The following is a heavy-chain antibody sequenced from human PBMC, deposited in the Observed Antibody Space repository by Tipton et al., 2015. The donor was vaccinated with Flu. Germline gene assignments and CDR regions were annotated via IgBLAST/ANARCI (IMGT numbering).Heavy chain of an antibody. Sequence: QLVQSGAEVKKPGASVTVSCKASGYTFGSYTIHWVRQAPGQSLEWMGWINADNGNKRYSEKSQGRVTITRDTSASTAYMELSSLRSEDTAVYYCARALVVYGLDVWGQGTKVTVSS. CDR1: GYTFGSYT. V-gene: IGHV1-3*01. D-gene: IGHD2-2*01. CDR3: ARALVVYGLDV. J-gene: IGHJ6*02. CDR2: INADNGNK.